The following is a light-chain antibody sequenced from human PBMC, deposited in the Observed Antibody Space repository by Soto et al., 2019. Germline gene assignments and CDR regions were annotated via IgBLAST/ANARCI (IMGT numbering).Light chain of an antibody. CDR3: QQYGSSPIT. CDR2: GAS. CDR1: QFVSSN. Sequence: EIGMTQSPVTLSVSPGERATLSCRASQFVSSNLAWYQQKPGQAPRLLIYGASTRATGIPARFSGSGSGTEFTLTISRLEPEDFAVYYCQQYGSSPITFGQGTRLEIK. V-gene: IGKV3D-15*02. J-gene: IGKJ5*01.